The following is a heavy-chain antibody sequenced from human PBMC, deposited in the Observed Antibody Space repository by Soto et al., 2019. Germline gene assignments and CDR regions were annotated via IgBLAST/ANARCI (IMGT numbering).Heavy chain of an antibody. D-gene: IGHD6-19*01. Sequence: SETLSLTCTFSGGSSTTYYWSWIRQFPGKGLEWIGYRYYSGSTSYNPSLESRVTILVDTSKKKFSLELKSVTAADTAVYYCAFADGCYYFDFWARGSRAPFSP. CDR1: GGSSTTYY. J-gene: IGHJ4*02. CDR2: RYYSGST. CDR3: AFADGCYYFDF. V-gene: IGHV4-59*08.